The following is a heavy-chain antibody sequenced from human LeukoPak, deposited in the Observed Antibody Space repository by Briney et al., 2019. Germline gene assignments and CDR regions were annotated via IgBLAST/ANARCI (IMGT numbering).Heavy chain of an antibody. CDR3: AILATTQLFDY. Sequence: ASVKVSCKASGYTFTDYYLHWVRHAPGQGLEWMGWINPNSGGTNYPQKFQGRVTMTRDTSISTAYMELSRLRSDDTPFYYCAILATTQLFDYWGQGTLVTVSS. V-gene: IGHV1-2*02. CDR2: INPNSGGT. J-gene: IGHJ4*02. D-gene: IGHD5-12*01. CDR1: GYTFTDYY.